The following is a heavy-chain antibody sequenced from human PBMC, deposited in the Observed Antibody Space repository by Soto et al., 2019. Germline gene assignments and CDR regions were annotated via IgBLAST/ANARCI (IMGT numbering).Heavy chain of an antibody. CDR1: GYTFTSYG. J-gene: IGHJ4*02. CDR3: ARDETEAYSSGWYEADY. V-gene: IGHV1-18*04. D-gene: IGHD6-19*01. CDR2: ISAYNGNT. Sequence: ASVKVSCKASGYTFTSYGISWVRQAPGQGLEWMGWISAYNGNTNYAQKLQGRVTMTTDTSTSTAYMELRSLRSDDTAVYYCARDETEAYSSGWYEADYWGQGTLVTVSS.